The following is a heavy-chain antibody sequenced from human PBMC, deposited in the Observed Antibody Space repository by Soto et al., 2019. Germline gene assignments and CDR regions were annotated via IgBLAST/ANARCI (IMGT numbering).Heavy chain of an antibody. Sequence: PGGSLRLSWAASGFTFSSYAMSWVRQAPGKGLEWVSAISGSGGSTYYADSVKGRFTISRDNSKNTLYLQMNSLRAEDTAVYYCAKSSITMVRGVIIAPFDYWGQGTLVTVSS. CDR1: GFTFSSYA. CDR2: ISGSGGST. D-gene: IGHD3-10*01. J-gene: IGHJ4*02. CDR3: AKSSITMVRGVIIAPFDY. V-gene: IGHV3-23*01.